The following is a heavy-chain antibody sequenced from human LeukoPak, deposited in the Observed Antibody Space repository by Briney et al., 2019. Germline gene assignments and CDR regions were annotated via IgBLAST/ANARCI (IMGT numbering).Heavy chain of an antibody. D-gene: IGHD3-16*01. CDR3: ARVVDYDWFDP. CDR2: IKEDGTTI. V-gene: IGHV3-7*01. CDR1: GFTFSNYW. Sequence: HPGGSLRLSCTASGFTFSNYWMGWVRQAPGKGLEWVANIKEDGTTIYYVDSVKGRFTISRDNAKNSLYLQMNSVRDEDTAVYYCARVVDYDWFDPWGQGTLVAVSS. J-gene: IGHJ5*02.